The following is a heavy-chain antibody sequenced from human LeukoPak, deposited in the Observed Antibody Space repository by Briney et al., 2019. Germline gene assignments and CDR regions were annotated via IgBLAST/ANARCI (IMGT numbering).Heavy chain of an antibody. CDR2: ISSSGKTI. Sequence: GGSLRLSCAASGFTFSSYSMNWIRQAPGKGLEWVSYISSSGKTIHYADSVKGRYTISRDNAKNSLYLQMNSLRAEDTAVYYCAREGRYCSSTSCSFDYWGQGTLVTVSS. V-gene: IGHV3-48*04. D-gene: IGHD2-2*01. CDR3: AREGRYCSSTSCSFDY. CDR1: GFTFSSYS. J-gene: IGHJ4*02.